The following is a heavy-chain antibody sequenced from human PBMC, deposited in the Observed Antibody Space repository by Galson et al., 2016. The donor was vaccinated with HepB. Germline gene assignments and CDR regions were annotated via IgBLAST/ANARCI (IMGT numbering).Heavy chain of an antibody. CDR3: ARAIAFHYLESSGPSVPDY. J-gene: IGHJ4*02. D-gene: IGHD3-22*01. V-gene: IGHV3-21*01. Sequence: SLRLSCAASGFTFSSYSMNWVRQPPGKGLEWVSSISSTSSYIYYADSVKGRFTISRDNAKNSLYLQMNSLRAEDTAVYYCARAIAFHYLESSGPSVPDYWGQGTRVTVSS. CDR2: ISSTSSYI. CDR1: GFTFSSYS.